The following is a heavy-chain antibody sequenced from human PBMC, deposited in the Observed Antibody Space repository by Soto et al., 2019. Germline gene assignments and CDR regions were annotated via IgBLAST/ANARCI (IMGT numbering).Heavy chain of an antibody. CDR3: ANLPLRGNKYEPAEY. V-gene: IGHV3-30*18. J-gene: IGHJ4*02. CDR1: GFTFSSCA. CDR2: VSYDGGTK. Sequence: QAQLVESGGGVVQPGRSLRLSCAASGFTFSSCAMHWVRQVPGKGLEWVAIVSYDGGTKYYAYSVKGRFTISRDNSKNTLDLSINSLRTEDTAVYYCANLPLRGNKYEPAEYWGQGTLVTVSS. D-gene: IGHD5-12*01.